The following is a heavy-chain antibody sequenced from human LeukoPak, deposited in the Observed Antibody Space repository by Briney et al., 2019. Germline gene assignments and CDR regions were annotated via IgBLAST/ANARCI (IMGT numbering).Heavy chain of an antibody. CDR2: FYLADSET. CDR1: GYSCTSYW. Sequence: GEFLKISCKGSGYSCTSYWIGWVRQMPGKGLEWRAIFYLADSETRYNPPLQGEFTISADKSISTAYLQWSSLKASNPPMYYCARSLRGSKFVYWGEGSLVTVSS. J-gene: IGHJ4*02. D-gene: IGHD3-10*01. V-gene: IGHV5-51*01. CDR3: ARSLRGSKFVY.